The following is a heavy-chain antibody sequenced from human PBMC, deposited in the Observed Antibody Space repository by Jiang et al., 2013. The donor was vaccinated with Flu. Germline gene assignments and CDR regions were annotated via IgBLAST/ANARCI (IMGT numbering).Heavy chain of an antibody. CDR3: ARRPPPSDYYDSSGDAFDI. J-gene: IGHJ3*02. CDR1: GGSISSYY. CDR2: IYYSGST. Sequence: GSGLVKPSETLSLTCTVSGGSISSYYWSWIRQPPGKGLEWIGYIYYSGSTNYNPSLKSRVTISVDTSKNQFSLKLSSVTAADTAVYYCARRPPPSDYYDSSGDAFDIWGQGTMVTVSS. V-gene: IGHV4-59*01. D-gene: IGHD3-22*01.